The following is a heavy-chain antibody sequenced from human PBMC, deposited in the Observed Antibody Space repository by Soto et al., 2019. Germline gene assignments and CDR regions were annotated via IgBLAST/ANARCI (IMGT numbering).Heavy chain of an antibody. Sequence: SETLSLTCAVYGGSFSGYYWSWIRQPPGKGLEWIGEINHSGSTNYNPSLKSRVTISVDTSKNQFSLKLSSVTAADTAVYYCARERRIAAAGYYFDYWGQGTLVTVSS. D-gene: IGHD6-13*01. V-gene: IGHV4-34*01. CDR1: GGSFSGYY. J-gene: IGHJ4*02. CDR3: ARERRIAAAGYYFDY. CDR2: INHSGST.